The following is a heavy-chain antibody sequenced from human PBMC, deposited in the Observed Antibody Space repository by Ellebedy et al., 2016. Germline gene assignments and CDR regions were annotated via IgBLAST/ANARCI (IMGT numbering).Heavy chain of an antibody. V-gene: IGHV3-74*01. D-gene: IGHD3-3*01. J-gene: IGHJ4*02. CDR3: ARVYYDFWSGFRDFLFDY. CDR2: INSDGSST. Sequence: GESLKISXAASGFTFGTYWMHCVRQAPGKGLVWVSRINSDGSSTSYADSVKGRFTISRDNAKNTLYLQMNSLRAEDTAVYFCARVYYDFWSGFRDFLFDYWGQGALVTVSS. CDR1: GFTFGTYW.